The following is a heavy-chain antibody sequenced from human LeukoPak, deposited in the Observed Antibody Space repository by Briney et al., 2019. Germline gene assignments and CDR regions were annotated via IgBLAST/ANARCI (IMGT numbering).Heavy chain of an antibody. CDR3: ARAPGYYDSSGSAFDI. Sequence: SETLSLTCAVYGGSFSGYYWSWIRQPPGKGLEWIGEINHSGSTNYNPSLKSRVTISVGTSKNQFSLKLSSVTAADTAVYYCARAPGYYDSSGSAFDIWGQGTMVTVSS. CDR1: GGSFSGYY. D-gene: IGHD3-22*01. V-gene: IGHV4-34*01. CDR2: INHSGST. J-gene: IGHJ3*02.